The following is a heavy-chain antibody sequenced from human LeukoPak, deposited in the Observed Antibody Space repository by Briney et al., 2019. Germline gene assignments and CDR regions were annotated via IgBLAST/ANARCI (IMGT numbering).Heavy chain of an antibody. D-gene: IGHD4-17*01. CDR3: ATRATQDYGDYYFDY. J-gene: IGHJ4*02. CDR1: GGSISVYY. CDR2: IYYSAST. V-gene: IGHV4-59*12. Sequence: SETLSLTCTVSGGSISVYYWSWIRQPPGKGLEWIGYIYYSASTNYNPSLKSRVTISVDTSKNQFSLKLSSVTAADTAVYYCATRATQDYGDYYFDYWGQGTLVTVSS.